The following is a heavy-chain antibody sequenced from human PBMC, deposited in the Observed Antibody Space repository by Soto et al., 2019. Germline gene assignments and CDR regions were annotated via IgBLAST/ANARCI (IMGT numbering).Heavy chain of an antibody. D-gene: IGHD6-19*01. CDR1: GFTFSDYA. Sequence: VQLVESGGGVVQPGRSLRLSCAASGFTFSDYAMHWVRQAPGKGLEWVAVVSHDGRNTHYADSVKGRFTISRASSKNTFSLEMTSLRAEDTAVYYCAKGGLQSLLTSDFNYWGQGALVTVSS. CDR2: VSHDGRNT. V-gene: IGHV3-30*18. J-gene: IGHJ4*02. CDR3: AKGGLQSLLTSDFNY.